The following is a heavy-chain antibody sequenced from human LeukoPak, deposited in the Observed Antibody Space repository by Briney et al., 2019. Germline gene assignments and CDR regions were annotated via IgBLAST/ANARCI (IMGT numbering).Heavy chain of an antibody. V-gene: IGHV1-18*01. D-gene: IGHD3-9*01. J-gene: IGHJ4*02. CDR2: ISVYTDNT. CDR1: GGTFSSYA. CDR3: ARGRYFDWLLGFDY. Sequence: ASVKVSCKASGGTFSSYAISWARQAPGQGLEWMGWISVYTDNTNYTQKLRGRVTMTTDTSTSTAYMELRSLRSDDTAVYYCARGRYFDWLLGFDYWGQGTLVTVSS.